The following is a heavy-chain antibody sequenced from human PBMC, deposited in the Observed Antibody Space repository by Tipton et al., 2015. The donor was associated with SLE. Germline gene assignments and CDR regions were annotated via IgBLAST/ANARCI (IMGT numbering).Heavy chain of an antibody. CDR3: AATITNNYGMDV. CDR2: MNPRNGNT. CDR1: GYTFKDHD. V-gene: IGHV1-8*01. D-gene: IGHD1-14*01. J-gene: IGHJ6*02. Sequence: QVQLVQSGAEVRTPGASVKVSCKASGYTFKDHDINWVRQATGQGLEWMGWMNPRNGNTDYAQKFKGRVTMTSDSSTTTAYMVLNSLKSDDTAVYYCAATITNNYGMDVWGQGTTVTVSS.